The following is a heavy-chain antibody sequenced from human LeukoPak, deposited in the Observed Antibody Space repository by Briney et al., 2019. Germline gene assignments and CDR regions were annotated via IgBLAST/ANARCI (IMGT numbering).Heavy chain of an antibody. Sequence: SETLSLTCTVSGGSISTSNYYWGWIRQPPGKGLEWIGNIFYSGSTYYSPSLKSRVTISLDTSRNQFSLKLNSVTAADTAVYFCARNRLDVLVLTATITHYFDSWGQGTLVTVSS. CDR2: IFYSGST. CDR3: ARNRLDVLVLTATITHYFDS. V-gene: IGHV4-39*07. D-gene: IGHD2-15*01. J-gene: IGHJ4*02. CDR1: GGSISTSNYY.